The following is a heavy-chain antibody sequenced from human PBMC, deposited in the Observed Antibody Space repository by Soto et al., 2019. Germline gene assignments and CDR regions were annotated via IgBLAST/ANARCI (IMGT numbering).Heavy chain of an antibody. D-gene: IGHD5-18*01. CDR3: ARVKGSYEAFDY. CDR2: IYYSGST. V-gene: IGHV4-59*01. Sequence: SETLSRTCTVSCGSISSYYWSCIRQPPWKGLEWVVYIYYSGSTNYNPSLKSRVTISVDTSKNQFSLKLSYVTAADTAVYYCARVKGSYEAFDYWGQGTLVTVSS. CDR1: CGSISSYY. J-gene: IGHJ4*02.